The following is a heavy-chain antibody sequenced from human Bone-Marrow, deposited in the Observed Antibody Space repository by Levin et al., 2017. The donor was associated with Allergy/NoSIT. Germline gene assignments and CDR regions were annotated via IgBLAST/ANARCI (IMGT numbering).Heavy chain of an antibody. V-gene: IGHV3-15*07. Sequence: PGGSLRLSCAASGFLFSHAWMNWVRQAPGRGLEWVGRIKTKTDGGTTEYAAPVKGRFTISRDDSKNTLYLQMNSLKPEDTAVYYCTTVGRDAELEGELAAMDVWGQGTTVTVSS. CDR3: TTVGRDAELEGELAAMDV. CDR2: IKTKTDGGTT. D-gene: IGHD1-1*01. CDR1: GFLFSHAW. J-gene: IGHJ6*02.